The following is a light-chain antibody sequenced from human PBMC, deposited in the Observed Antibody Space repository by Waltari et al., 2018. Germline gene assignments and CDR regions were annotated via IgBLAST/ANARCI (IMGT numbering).Light chain of an antibody. Sequence: QSVLTQPPSVSGAPGQRVTISCPGSSSNIGAGYDVHWYQQLPGPAPKLLIYGNSNRPSGVPDRFSGSKSGTSASLAITGLQAEDEADYYCQSYDSSLSEVFGTGTKVTVL. V-gene: IGLV1-40*01. CDR1: SSNIGAGYD. CDR3: QSYDSSLSEV. CDR2: GNS. J-gene: IGLJ1*01.